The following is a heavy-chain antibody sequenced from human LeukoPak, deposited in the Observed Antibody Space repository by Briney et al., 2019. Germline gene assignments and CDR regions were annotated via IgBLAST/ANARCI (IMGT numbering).Heavy chain of an antibody. CDR1: GFTFSSYS. CDR3: AKDHRRVAVAGTLDY. D-gene: IGHD6-19*01. V-gene: IGHV3-48*04. Sequence: GGSLRLSCAASGFTFSSYSMNWVRQAPGKGLEWVSYISYSGDTIYYADSVKGRFTVSRDNAKNSLYLQMNSLRAEDTAVYYCAKDHRRVAVAGTLDYWGQGTLVTVSS. J-gene: IGHJ4*02. CDR2: ISYSGDTI.